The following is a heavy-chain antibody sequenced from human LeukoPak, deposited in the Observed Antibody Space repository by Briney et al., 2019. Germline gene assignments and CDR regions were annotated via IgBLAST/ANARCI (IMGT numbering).Heavy chain of an antibody. Sequence: GGSLRLSCAASGFTFSSYAMSWVRQAPGKGLEWVSFISSSSSYIHYADSVKGRFTISRDNAKNSLYLQMNSLRAEDTAVYYCAREKMTPNYTPFDYWGQGTLVTVSS. D-gene: IGHD2-2*02. CDR2: ISSSSSYI. J-gene: IGHJ4*02. CDR1: GFTFSSYA. V-gene: IGHV3-21*01. CDR3: AREKMTPNYTPFDY.